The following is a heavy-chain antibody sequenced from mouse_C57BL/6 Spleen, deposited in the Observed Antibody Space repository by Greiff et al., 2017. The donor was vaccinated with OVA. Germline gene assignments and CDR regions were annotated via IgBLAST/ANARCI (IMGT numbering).Heavy chain of an antibody. CDR3: ARQYGYDSHAMDY. CDR2: IWSDGST. V-gene: IGHV2-6-1*01. CDR1: GFSLTSYG. D-gene: IGHD2-2*01. Sequence: QVHVKQSGPGLVAPSQSLSITCTVSGFSLTSYGVHWVRQPPGKGLEWLVVIWSDGSTTYNSALKSRLSISKDNSKSQVFLKMNSLQTDDTAMYYCARQYGYDSHAMDYWGQGTSVTVSS. J-gene: IGHJ4*01.